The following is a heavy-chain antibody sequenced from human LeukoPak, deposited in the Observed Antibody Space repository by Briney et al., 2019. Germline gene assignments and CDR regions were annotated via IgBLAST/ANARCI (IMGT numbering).Heavy chain of an antibody. D-gene: IGHD1-26*01. V-gene: IGHV3-21*01. Sequence: GGSLRLSCAASGFTFSSYAMSWVRQAPGKGLEWVSSISSSSSYIYYADSVKGRFTISRDNAKNSLYLQMNSLRAEDTAVYYCARVSEEWESSKEVDYWGQGTLVTVSS. J-gene: IGHJ4*02. CDR3: ARVSEEWESSKEVDY. CDR2: ISSSSSYI. CDR1: GFTFSSYA.